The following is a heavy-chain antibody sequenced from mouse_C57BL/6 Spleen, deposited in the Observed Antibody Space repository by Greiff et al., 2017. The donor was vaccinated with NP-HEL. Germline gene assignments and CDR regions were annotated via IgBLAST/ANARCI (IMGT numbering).Heavy chain of an antibody. D-gene: IGHD2-5*01. J-gene: IGHJ4*01. Sequence: EVKVVESGGGLVKPGGSLKLSCAASGFTFSSYTMSWVRQTPEKRLEWVATISGGGGNTYYPDSVKGRFTISRDNAKNTLYLQMSSLRSEDTALYYCASPYSNYYYAMDYWGQGTSVTVSS. V-gene: IGHV5-9*01. CDR3: ASPYSNYYYAMDY. CDR2: ISGGGGNT. CDR1: GFTFSSYT.